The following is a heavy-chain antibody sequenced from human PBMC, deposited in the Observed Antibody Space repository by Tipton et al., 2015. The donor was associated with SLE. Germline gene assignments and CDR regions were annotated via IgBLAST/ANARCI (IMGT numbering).Heavy chain of an antibody. CDR2: LYGGGST. V-gene: IGHV3-53*01. Sequence: SLRLSCAASGFSVSSYYMAWVRQAPGKGLECVSVLYGGGSTFYAGSVKGRFTISRDNGKNILYLQMNSLRVEDTAIYYCARVGGYGDYYFAHWGQGTLVSVSS. CDR1: GFSVSSYY. J-gene: IGHJ4*02. CDR3: ARVGGYGDYYFAH. D-gene: IGHD4-17*01.